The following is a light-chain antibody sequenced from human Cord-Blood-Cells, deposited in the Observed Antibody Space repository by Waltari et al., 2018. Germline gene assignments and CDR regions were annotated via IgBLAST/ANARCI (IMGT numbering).Light chain of an antibody. V-gene: IGLV1-47*01. Sequence: QSVLTQPPSASGTPGQRVTISCSGSSSNIGSNYVYWYQQLPVTAPKLLIYRNNQRPSGLPDRFSGSKSGTSASLAISGLRSEDEADYYCAAWDDSLSGPVFGGGTKLTVL. CDR1: SSNIGSNY. CDR2: RNN. CDR3: AAWDDSLSGPV. J-gene: IGLJ2*01.